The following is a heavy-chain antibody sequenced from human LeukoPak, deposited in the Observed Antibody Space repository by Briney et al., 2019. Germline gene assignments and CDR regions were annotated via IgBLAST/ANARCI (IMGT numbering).Heavy chain of an antibody. CDR1: GFTFSSYS. CDR2: LSTDTTSM. J-gene: IGHJ3*02. Sequence: GGSLRLSCSASGFTFSSYSMSWVRQAPGKGLEWVSSLSTDTTSMSYADSVKGRFSISRDNAKQSLYLQMNSLRAEDTAVYYCATSLLGATFDTWGQGTMVTVSS. V-gene: IGHV3-21*01. CDR3: ATSLLGATFDT. D-gene: IGHD2-15*01.